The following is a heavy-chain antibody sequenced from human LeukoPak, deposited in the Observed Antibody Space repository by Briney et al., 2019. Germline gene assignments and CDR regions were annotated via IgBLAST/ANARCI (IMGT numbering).Heavy chain of an antibody. Sequence: PSETLSLTCTVSGGSISSYYWSWIRQPPGKGLEWIGYIYYSGSTNYNPSLKSRVTISVDTSKNQFSLKLSSVTAADTAVYYCTTLSSVRGDAFDIWGQGTMVTVSS. V-gene: IGHV4-59*01. J-gene: IGHJ3*02. D-gene: IGHD6-19*01. CDR3: TTLSSVRGDAFDI. CDR1: GGSISSYY. CDR2: IYYSGST.